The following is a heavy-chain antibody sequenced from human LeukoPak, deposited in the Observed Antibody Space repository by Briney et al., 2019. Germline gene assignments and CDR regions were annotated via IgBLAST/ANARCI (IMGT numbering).Heavy chain of an antibody. V-gene: IGHV4-38-2*02. J-gene: IGHJ3*02. CDR1: GYSISSGYY. D-gene: IGHD6-13*01. Sequence: SETLSLTCTVSGYSISSGYYWGWIRQPPGKGLEWIGSIYHSGSTYYNPSLKSRVTISVDTSKKQFSLKLSSVTAADTAVYYCARVGRYSSSWYEGGNAFDIWGQGTMVTVSS. CDR2: IYHSGST. CDR3: ARVGRYSSSWYEGGNAFDI.